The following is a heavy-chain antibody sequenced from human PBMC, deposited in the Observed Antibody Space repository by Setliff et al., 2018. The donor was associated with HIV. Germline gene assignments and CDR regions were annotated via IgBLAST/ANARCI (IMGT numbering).Heavy chain of an antibody. V-gene: IGHV4-34*01. CDR1: GGSISIHY. Sequence: PSETLSLTCTVSGGSISIHYWSWIRQPPGKGLEWIGEINHSGSTNYNPSLKSRVTISVDMSKKQFSLKLRSVTAADTAVYYCAGVLSSGYYDGPWGQGTLVTVSS. D-gene: IGHD3-22*01. CDR2: INHSGST. CDR3: AGVLSSGYYDGP. J-gene: IGHJ5*02.